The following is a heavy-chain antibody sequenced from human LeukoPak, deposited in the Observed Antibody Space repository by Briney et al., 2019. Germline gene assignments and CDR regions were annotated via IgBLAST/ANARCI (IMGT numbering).Heavy chain of an antibody. CDR1: GYSISSGYY. Sequence: SETLSLTCAVSGYSISSGYYWGWIRQPPGKGLEWIGYIYYSGSTSYNPSLKSRVTISGDTSKNQFSLKLTSVTAADTAVYYCAREGGAGAFDIWGQGTMVTVSS. CDR2: IYYSGST. V-gene: IGHV4-30-4*08. D-gene: IGHD3-16*01. J-gene: IGHJ3*02. CDR3: AREGGAGAFDI.